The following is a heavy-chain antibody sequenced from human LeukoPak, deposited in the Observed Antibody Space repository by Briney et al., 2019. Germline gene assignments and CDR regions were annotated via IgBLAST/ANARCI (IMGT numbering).Heavy chain of an antibody. CDR2: IYYSGST. V-gene: IGHV4-39*01. CDR1: GGSISSSSYY. CDR3: ASLYDSSGY. D-gene: IGHD3-22*01. J-gene: IGHJ4*02. Sequence: AETLSLTCTVSGGSISSSSYYWGWIRQPPGKGLEWIGSIYYSGSTYYNLSLKSRVTISVDTSKNQFSLKLSFVTAADTAVYYCASLYDSSGYWGQGTLVTVSS.